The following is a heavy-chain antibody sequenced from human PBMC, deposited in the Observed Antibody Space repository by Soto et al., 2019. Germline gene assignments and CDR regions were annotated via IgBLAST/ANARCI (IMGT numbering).Heavy chain of an antibody. CDR1: GFTFDDYA. V-gene: IGHV3-9*01. CDR3: AKGGTVTNYYYYGMDV. J-gene: IGHJ6*02. D-gene: IGHD4-17*01. CDR2: IILYCGSI. Sequence: GGSLRLSCATSGFTFDDYAMHWVRKAPGTGLEWVSGIILYCGSIGYAVFVKGLFTIFRDNAKNFLFLQMNFFRVEDTALYYCAKGGTVTNYYYYGMDVWGQGT.